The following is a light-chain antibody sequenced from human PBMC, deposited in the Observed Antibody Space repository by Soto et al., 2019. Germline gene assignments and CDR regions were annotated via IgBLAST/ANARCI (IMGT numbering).Light chain of an antibody. V-gene: IGLV2-14*01. CDR1: SSDVGGYNY. CDR2: EVS. CDR3: SSYTSSSTV. Sequence: QSAPTQPASVSGSPGQSITISCTGTSSDVGGYNYVSWYQQHPGKAPKLMIYEVSNRPSGVSNRFSGSKSGNTASLTISGLQAEDEADYYCSSYTSSSTVFGTG. J-gene: IGLJ1*01.